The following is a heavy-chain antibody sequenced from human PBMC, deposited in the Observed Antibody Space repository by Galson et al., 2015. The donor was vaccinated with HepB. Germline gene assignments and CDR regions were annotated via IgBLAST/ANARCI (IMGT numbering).Heavy chain of an antibody. V-gene: IGHV4-34*01. CDR1: GGSFSGCY. CDR2: INHSGST. J-gene: IGHJ4*02. D-gene: IGHD3-9*01. CDR3: ARGRYSDY. Sequence: SETLSLTCTVYGGSFSGCYWSWIRQPPEKGLEWIGEINHSGSTNYNPSLKSRVTISVDTSKNRFSLKLSSVTAADTAVYYCARGRYSDYWGQGTLVTVSS.